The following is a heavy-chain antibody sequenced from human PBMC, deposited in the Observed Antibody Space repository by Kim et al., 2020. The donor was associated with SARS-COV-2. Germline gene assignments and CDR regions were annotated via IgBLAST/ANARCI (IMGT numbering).Heavy chain of an antibody. CDR2: IYYSGST. D-gene: IGHD3-16*02. CDR1: GGSISSSSYY. Sequence: SETLSLTCTVSGGSISSSSYYWGWIRQPPGKGLEWIGSIYYSGSTYYNPSLKSRVTISVDTSKNQFSLKLSSVTAADTAVYYCARDVGANYVWGSYRRFGAFDIWGQGTMVTVSS. J-gene: IGHJ3*02. V-gene: IGHV4-39*07. CDR3: ARDVGANYVWGSYRRFGAFDI.